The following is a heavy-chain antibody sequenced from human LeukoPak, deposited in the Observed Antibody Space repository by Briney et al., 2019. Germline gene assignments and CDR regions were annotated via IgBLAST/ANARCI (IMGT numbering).Heavy chain of an antibody. D-gene: IGHD3-22*01. Sequence: GGSLRLSCEASGFTLSRYWVSWVRQAPGKGLEWVANIKQDGSEKYYVDSVKGRFTISRDNAKNSLYLQMNSLRVEDTAVYYCANYYDSSGYYSPWGQGTLVTVSS. CDR1: GFTLSRYW. V-gene: IGHV3-7*01. CDR2: IKQDGSEK. CDR3: ANYYDSSGYYSP. J-gene: IGHJ5*02.